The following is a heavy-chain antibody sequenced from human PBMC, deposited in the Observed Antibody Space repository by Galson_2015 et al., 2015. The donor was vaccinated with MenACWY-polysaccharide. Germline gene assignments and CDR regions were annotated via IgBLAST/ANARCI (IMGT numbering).Heavy chain of an antibody. D-gene: IGHD6-25*01. CDR3: ATQRTLGYYFDY. CDR1: GYTLTELS. J-gene: IGHJ4*02. V-gene: IGHV1-24*01. CDR2: FDPEDGET. Sequence: SVKVSCKVSGYTLTELSMHWVRQAPGKGLEWMGGFDPEDGETIYAQKFQGRVTMTEDTSTDTAYMELSSLRSEDTAVYYCATQRTLGYYFDYWGQGTLVTVSS.